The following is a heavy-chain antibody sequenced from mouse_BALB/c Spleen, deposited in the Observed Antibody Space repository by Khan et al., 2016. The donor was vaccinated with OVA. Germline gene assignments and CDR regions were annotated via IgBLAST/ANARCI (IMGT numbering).Heavy chain of an antibody. V-gene: IGHV1-20*02. CDR2: INPHIGET. CDR3: ARIYRSDFDY. D-gene: IGHD1-1*01. J-gene: IGHJ2*01. CDR1: GYSFTGYF. Sequence: VQLKQSGPELVKPGASVKISCKASGYSFTGYFMNWVMQSHGKSLEWIGRINPHIGETFYNQKFKGKATLTVEESSSTAHMELRSLASEDSAVYYCARIYRSDFDYWGQGTTLTVSS.